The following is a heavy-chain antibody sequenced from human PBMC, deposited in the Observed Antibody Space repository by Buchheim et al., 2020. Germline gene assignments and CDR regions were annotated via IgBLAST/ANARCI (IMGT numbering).Heavy chain of an antibody. CDR2: ISYDGSNK. CDR1: GFTFSSYA. J-gene: IGHJ4*02. D-gene: IGHD5-24*01. Sequence: VQLLESGGGLVQPGRSLRLSCAASGFTFSSYAMHWVRQAPGKGLEWVAVISYDGSNKYYADSVKGRFPISRDNSNNTLYLQMNSLRAEDTAVYYCAREIRDGYNLIFDYWGQGTL. V-gene: IGHV3-30-3*01. CDR3: AREIRDGYNLIFDY.